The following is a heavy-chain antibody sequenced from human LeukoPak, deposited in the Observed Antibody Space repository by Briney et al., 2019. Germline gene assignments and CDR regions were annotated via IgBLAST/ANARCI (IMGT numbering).Heavy chain of an antibody. J-gene: IGHJ5*02. V-gene: IGHV1-3*01. CDR1: GYTFTSYA. CDR2: INAGNGNT. Sequence: ASVKVSCKASGYTFTSYAMHWVRQAPGQRLEWMGWINAGNGNTKYSQKFQGRVTITRDTSASTAYMELSSLRSEDTAVYCCASTYCSGGSCYGKWWFDPWGQGTLVTVSS. CDR3: ASTYCSGGSCYGKWWFDP. D-gene: IGHD2-15*01.